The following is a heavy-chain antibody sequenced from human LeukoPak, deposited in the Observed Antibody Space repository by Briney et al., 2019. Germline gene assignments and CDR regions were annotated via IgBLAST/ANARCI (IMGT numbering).Heavy chain of an antibody. V-gene: IGHV1-8*01. Sequence: ASVKVSCKASGYTFTSYDINWVRQATGQGLEWMGWMNPNSGNTGYAQKFQGRVTMTRNTSISTAYMELSSLRSEDTAVYYCATGQGSYYPLGYWGQGTLVTVSS. CDR3: ATGQGSYYPLGY. CDR2: MNPNSGNT. CDR1: GYTFTSYD. J-gene: IGHJ4*02. D-gene: IGHD3-10*01.